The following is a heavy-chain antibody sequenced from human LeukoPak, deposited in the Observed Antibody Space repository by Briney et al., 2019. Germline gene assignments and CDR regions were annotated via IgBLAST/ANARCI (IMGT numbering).Heavy chain of an antibody. J-gene: IGHJ4*02. CDR1: GFTFSNFW. Sequence: GGSLRLSCAASGFTFSNFWMHRVRLAPGKGLEWVANIKQDGSEKYYVDSVKGRFTISRDNAKNSLYLQMNSLRAEDTAVYYCARAIGGSASYWGQGTLVTVSS. D-gene: IGHD3-10*01. CDR3: ARAIGGSASY. CDR2: IKQDGSEK. V-gene: IGHV3-7*01.